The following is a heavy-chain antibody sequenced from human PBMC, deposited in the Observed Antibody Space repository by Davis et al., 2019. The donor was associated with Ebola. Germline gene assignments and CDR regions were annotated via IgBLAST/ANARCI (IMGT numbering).Heavy chain of an antibody. D-gene: IGHD3-3*01. Sequence: PGGSLRPSCKGSGYSFTSYWISWVRQMLGKGLEWMGRIDPSDSYTNYSPSFQGHVTISADKSISTAYLQWSSLKASDTAMYYCARFDFWSGYPTFDYWGQGTLVTVSS. V-gene: IGHV5-10-1*01. CDR2: IDPSDSYT. J-gene: IGHJ4*02. CDR3: ARFDFWSGYPTFDY. CDR1: GYSFTSYW.